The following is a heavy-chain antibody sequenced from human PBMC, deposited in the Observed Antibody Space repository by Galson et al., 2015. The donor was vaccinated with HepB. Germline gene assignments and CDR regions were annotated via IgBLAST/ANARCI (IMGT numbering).Heavy chain of an antibody. CDR2: TYYRSKWYN. V-gene: IGHV6-1*01. CDR1: GDSVSSNSAA. CDR3: ARGSSSWYAFLWYFDL. J-gene: IGHJ2*01. Sequence: CAISGDSVSSNSAAWNWIRQPPSRGLEWLGRTYYRSKWYNDYAVSVKSRITINPDTSKNQFSLQLNSVTPEDTAVYYCARGSSSWYAFLWYFDLWGRGTLVTVSS. D-gene: IGHD6-13*01.